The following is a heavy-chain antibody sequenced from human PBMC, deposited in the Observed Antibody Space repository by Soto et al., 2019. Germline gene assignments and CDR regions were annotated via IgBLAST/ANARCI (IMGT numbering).Heavy chain of an antibody. CDR2: INHSGTV. J-gene: IGHJ4*02. CDR1: GGAFNGYY. Sequence: QVHLQQWGAGLLKPSETLSLTCAVNGGAFNGYYWTWIRQSPGKGLQWIGEINHSGTVDYNPSLKSRVTFSIDTSKKQFSLTLTSVTAADTAVYYCARAGAALVRGIIGGFDYWGQGTLVIVSS. V-gene: IGHV4-34*01. CDR3: ARAGAALVRGIIGGFDY. D-gene: IGHD3-10*01.